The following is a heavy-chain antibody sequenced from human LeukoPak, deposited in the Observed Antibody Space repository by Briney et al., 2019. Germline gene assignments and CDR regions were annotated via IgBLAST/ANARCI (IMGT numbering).Heavy chain of an antibody. Sequence: PGRSLRLSCAASGFTFSGHAMHWVRQAPGKGLEWVAVMSYDGTNKYYADSVKGRFTISRDNSKNTLYLQMSSLRSEDTALYYCARGPWYSSSSSLKDWYFDLWGRGTLVTVSS. J-gene: IGHJ2*01. CDR1: GFTFSGHA. D-gene: IGHD6-6*01. CDR3: ARGPWYSSSSSLKDWYFDL. CDR2: MSYDGTNK. V-gene: IGHV3-30-3*01.